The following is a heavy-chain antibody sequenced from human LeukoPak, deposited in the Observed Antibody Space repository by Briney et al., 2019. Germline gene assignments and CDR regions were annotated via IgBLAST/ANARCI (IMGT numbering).Heavy chain of an antibody. J-gene: IGHJ6*03. Sequence: GGSLRLSCTVSGFTVSSNSMSWVRQAPGKGLEWVSAISGSGGSTYYADSVKGRFTISRDNSKNTLYLQMNGLRAEDTAIYYCAKNGDRGAYCSGGTCYPYYYYYMDVWGKGTTVTISS. CDR1: GFTVSSNS. CDR3: AKNGDRGAYCSGGTCYPYYYYYMDV. CDR2: ISGSGGST. D-gene: IGHD2-15*01. V-gene: IGHV3-23*01.